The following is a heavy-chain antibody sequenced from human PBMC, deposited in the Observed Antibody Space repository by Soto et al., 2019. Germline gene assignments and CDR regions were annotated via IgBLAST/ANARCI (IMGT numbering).Heavy chain of an antibody. D-gene: IGHD3-22*01. V-gene: IGHV4-31*03. J-gene: IGHJ4*02. CDR3: ARDHHVGGTYYDSSGGFDY. CDR2: IYHSGST. CDR1: GGSISSGGYY. Sequence: QVQLQESGPGLVKPSQTLSLTCTVSGGSISSGGYYWSWIRQHPGKGLEWIGYIYHSGSTYYNPSLKRRVTISVDTSKNQFSLKLSSVTAADTAVYYCARDHHVGGTYYDSSGGFDYWGQGTLVTVSS.